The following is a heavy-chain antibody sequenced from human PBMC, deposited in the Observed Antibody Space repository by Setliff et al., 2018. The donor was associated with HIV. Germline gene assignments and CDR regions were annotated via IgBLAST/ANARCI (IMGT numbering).Heavy chain of an antibody. V-gene: IGHV4-39*01. D-gene: IGHD6-13*01. CDR1: GGSISSSSYY. J-gene: IGHJ4*02. Sequence: LSLTCTVSGGSISSSSYYWGWIRQPPGKGLEWIGSIYYSGSTYYNPPLKSRVTISVDTSKNQFSLKLSSVTAADTAVYYCARLGTDGSSWYMYYFDYWGQGTLVTVSS. CDR2: IYYSGST. CDR3: ARLGTDGSSWYMYYFDY.